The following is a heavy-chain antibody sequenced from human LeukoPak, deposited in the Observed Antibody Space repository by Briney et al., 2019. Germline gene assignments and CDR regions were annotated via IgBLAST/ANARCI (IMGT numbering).Heavy chain of an antibody. V-gene: IGHV3-23*01. D-gene: IGHD6-13*01. CDR3: ATGGYSSSWYVRFDY. J-gene: IGHJ4*02. CDR1: GFTFSSYA. CDR2: ISGSGGST. Sequence: GGSLRLSCAASGFTFSSYAMSWVRQAPGKGLEWVSAISGSGGSTYYADSVKGRFTISRDNSKNTLYLQMNSLGAEDTAVYYCATGGYSSSWYVRFDYWGQGTLVTVSS.